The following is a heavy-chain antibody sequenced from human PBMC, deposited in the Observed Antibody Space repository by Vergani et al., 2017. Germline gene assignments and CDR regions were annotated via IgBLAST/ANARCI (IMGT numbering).Heavy chain of an antibody. CDR3: AKGVWQLVNGAYFDY. D-gene: IGHD6-6*01. J-gene: IGHJ4*02. V-gene: IGHV3-23*01. CDR2: ISARYPST. CDR1: GFTFSACL. Sequence: EVQLLESGGGLVQPGGSVRLSCAASGFTFSACLMTWVRQAPGKGLEWVSAISARYPSTYYADSVKGRFTISRDNSKNMLYLQMNSLRAEDTAVYYCAKGVWQLVNGAYFDYWGQGTLVTVSS.